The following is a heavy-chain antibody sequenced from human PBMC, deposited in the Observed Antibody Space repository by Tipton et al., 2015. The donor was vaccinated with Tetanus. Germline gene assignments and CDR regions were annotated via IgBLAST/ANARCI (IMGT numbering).Heavy chain of an antibody. J-gene: IGHJ6*02. CDR3: AKSPSITIFGVA. V-gene: IGHV3-23*01. CDR1: GFTFSSYA. CDR2: ISGSGGST. D-gene: IGHD3-3*01. Sequence: SLRLSCAASGFTFSSYAMSWVRQAPGKGLEWVSTISGSGGSTYYADSVKGRFTISRDNSKNTLYLQMNSLRAEDTAVYYCAKSPSITIFGVAWGQGTTVTVSS.